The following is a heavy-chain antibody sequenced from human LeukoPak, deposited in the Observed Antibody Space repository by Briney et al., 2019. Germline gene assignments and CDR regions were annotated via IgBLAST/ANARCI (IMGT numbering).Heavy chain of an antibody. J-gene: IGHJ4*02. CDR2: ISSSSNYI. Sequence: GGSLRLSCAASGFTFSGYSINWVRQAPGKGLEWVSSISSSSNYIYYADSVKGRFTISRDNAKNTLYLQMNSLRAEDTAVYYCAREPPAQYSAYDGRGYWGQGTLVTVSS. CDR3: AREPPAQYSAYDGRGY. CDR1: GFTFSGYS. V-gene: IGHV3-21*06. D-gene: IGHD5-12*01.